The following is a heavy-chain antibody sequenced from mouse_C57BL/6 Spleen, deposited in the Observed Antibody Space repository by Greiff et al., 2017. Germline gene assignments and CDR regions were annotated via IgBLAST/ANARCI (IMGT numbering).Heavy chain of an antibody. CDR2: IYPGSGNT. J-gene: IGHJ3*01. CDR1: GYSFTSYY. V-gene: IGHV1-66*01. D-gene: IGHD3-2*02. Sequence: QVQLKESGPELVKPGASVKISCKASGYSFTSYYIHWVKQRPGQGLEWIGWIYPGSGNTKYNEKFKGKDTLTADTSSSTAYMQLSSLTSEDSAVYCCARDYSSGYWLAYWGQGTLVTVSA. CDR3: ARDYSSGYWLAY.